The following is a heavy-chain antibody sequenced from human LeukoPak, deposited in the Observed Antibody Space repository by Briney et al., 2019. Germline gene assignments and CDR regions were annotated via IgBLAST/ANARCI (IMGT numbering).Heavy chain of an antibody. V-gene: IGHV4-61*02. CDR2: IYTSGST. J-gene: IGHJ4*02. D-gene: IGHD5-24*01. CDR1: GGSISSGSYY. Sequence: SETLSLTCTVSGGSISSGSYYWSWIRQPAGKGLEWIGRIYTSGSTYYNPSLKSRVTMSVDTSKNQFSLKLSSVTAADTAVYYCARNRDGYNSFDYWGQGTLVTVSS. CDR3: ARNRDGYNSFDY.